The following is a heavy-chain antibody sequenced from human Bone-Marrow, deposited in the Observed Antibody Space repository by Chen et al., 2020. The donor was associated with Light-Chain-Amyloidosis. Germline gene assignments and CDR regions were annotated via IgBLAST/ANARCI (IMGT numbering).Heavy chain of an antibody. CDR2: TYYRSKWSS. CDR1: GDSVSSNSAS. CDR3: AGLDWGEGRWFDP. J-gene: IGHJ5*02. Sequence: QVQLQQSGPGLVKPSHTLSLTCAISGDSVSSNSASWNWIRQSPSRGLEWLGRTYYRSKWSSDYAVSVKSRITINPDTSKNQFSLQLNSVTPEDTAIYYCAGLDWGEGRWFDPWGQGTLVTVSS. D-gene: IGHD7-27*01. V-gene: IGHV6-1*01.